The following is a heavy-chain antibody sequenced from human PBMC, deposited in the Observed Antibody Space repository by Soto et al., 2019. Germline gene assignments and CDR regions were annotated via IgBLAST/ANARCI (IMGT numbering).Heavy chain of an antibody. Sequence: QVQLVQSGAEVKKPGSSVKVSCTASGGPFSSYAINWVRQAPVQGLEWMGVITPMFGAPHYAQNFKGRITITADKSTNTAYMDLSSLTSGETAVYFCARVLTGRWFDPWGQGTLVTVSS. CDR2: ITPMFGAP. CDR1: GGPFSSYA. J-gene: IGHJ5*02. CDR3: ARVLTGRWFDP. V-gene: IGHV1-69*06.